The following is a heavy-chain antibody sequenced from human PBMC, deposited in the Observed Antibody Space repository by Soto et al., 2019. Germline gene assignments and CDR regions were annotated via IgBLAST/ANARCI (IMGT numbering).Heavy chain of an antibody. Sequence: SETLSLTCTFPGGSISTYYWSWIRQPAGKGLEWIGRVYTSGGTNYNPSLKSRVTMSRDTSKKQFFLSLSSVTAADTAVYYCARGAAAGVDYGMALWGQGTTVPVSS. CDR3: ARGAAAGVDYGMAL. J-gene: IGHJ6*02. D-gene: IGHD6-13*01. CDR2: VYTSGGT. V-gene: IGHV4-4*07. CDR1: GGSISTYY.